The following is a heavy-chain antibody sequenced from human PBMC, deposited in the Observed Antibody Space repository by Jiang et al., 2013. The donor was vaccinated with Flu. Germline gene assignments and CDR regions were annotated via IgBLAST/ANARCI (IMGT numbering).Heavy chain of an antibody. D-gene: IGHD6-13*01. Sequence: GFDPEDGETIYAQKFQGRVTMTEDTSTDTAYMELSSLRSEDTAVYYCATDRIAAAGPQRGYYYYYGMDVWGQGTTVTVSS. CDR3: ATDRIAAAGPQRGYYYYYGMDV. CDR2: FDPEDGET. J-gene: IGHJ6*02. V-gene: IGHV1-24*01.